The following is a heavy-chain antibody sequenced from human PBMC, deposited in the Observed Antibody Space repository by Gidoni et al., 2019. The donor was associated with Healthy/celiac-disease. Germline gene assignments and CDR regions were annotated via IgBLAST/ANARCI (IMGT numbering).Heavy chain of an antibody. D-gene: IGHD3-22*01. CDR2: IKSKTDGGTT. V-gene: IGHV3-15*01. CDR1: GFTFSNAW. Sequence: EVQLVESGGGLVKPGGSLRLSCAASGFTFSNAWLSWVRQAPGKGLEWVGRIKSKTDGGTTDYAAPVKGRFTISRDDSKNTLYLQMNSLKTEDTAVYYCTTGLRYYDSSGYYYVSGDYWGQGTLVTVSS. CDR3: TTGLRYYDSSGYYYVSGDY. J-gene: IGHJ4*02.